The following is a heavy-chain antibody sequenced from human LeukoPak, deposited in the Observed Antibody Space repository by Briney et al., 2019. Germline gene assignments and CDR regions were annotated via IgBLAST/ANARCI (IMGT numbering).Heavy chain of an antibody. Sequence: GASVKVSCKASGCTFTCYYMYWVRQAPGQGLEGMGWIELNSGGTNYAQKVQGRVTMTRDTSISTAYMELSRLRSDDTAVYYCARVEGASTYDFWRGSYYFDYWGQGTLVTVSS. V-gene: IGHV1-2*02. J-gene: IGHJ4*02. CDR3: ARVEGASTYDFWRGSYYFDY. D-gene: IGHD3-3*01. CDR1: GCTFTCYY. CDR2: IELNSGGT.